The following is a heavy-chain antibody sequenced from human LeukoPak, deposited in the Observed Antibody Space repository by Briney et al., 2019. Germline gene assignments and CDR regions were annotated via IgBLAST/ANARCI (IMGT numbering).Heavy chain of an antibody. V-gene: IGHV1-24*01. Sequence: ASVKVSCKVSGYTLTELSMHWVRQAPGKGLEWMGGFDPEDGETIYAQKFQGRVTMTEDTSTDTAYMELSSLRSEDTAVYYCTTSPLRWFGELLSKDYWGQGTLVTVSS. D-gene: IGHD3-10*01. CDR2: FDPEDGET. CDR1: GYTLTELS. J-gene: IGHJ4*02. CDR3: TTSPLRWFGELLSKDY.